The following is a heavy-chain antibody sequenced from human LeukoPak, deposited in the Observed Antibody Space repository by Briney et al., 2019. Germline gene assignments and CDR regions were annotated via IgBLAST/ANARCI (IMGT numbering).Heavy chain of an antibody. D-gene: IGHD4-17*01. Sequence: SETLSLTCAVYGGSFSGYYWSWIRQPPGKGLEWIGEINHSGSTNYNPSLKSRVTISVDTSKNQFSLKLSSVTAADTAVYYCARLYYGDRAAFDIWGQGTMVTVSS. CDR3: ARLYYGDRAAFDI. J-gene: IGHJ3*02. V-gene: IGHV4-34*01. CDR1: GGSFSGYY. CDR2: INHSGST.